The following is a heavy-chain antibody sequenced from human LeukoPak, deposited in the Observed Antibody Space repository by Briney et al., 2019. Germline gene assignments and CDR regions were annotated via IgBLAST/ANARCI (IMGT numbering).Heavy chain of an antibody. CDR2: IKHDGSEK. CDR3: AYTNNLYH. CDR1: GLTFSGQW. D-gene: IGHD3-16*01. Sequence: GGSLRLSCLASGLTFSGQWMNWVRQAPGQGLEWVANIKHDGSEKYYVDSVKGRFTISREDGKNSLSLQMNNVRAEDTAVYYCAYTNNLYHWGQGTLVVVSS. J-gene: IGHJ5*02. V-gene: IGHV3-7*01.